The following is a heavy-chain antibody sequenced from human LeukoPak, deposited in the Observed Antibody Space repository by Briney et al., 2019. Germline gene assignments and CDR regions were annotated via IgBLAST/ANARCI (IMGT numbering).Heavy chain of an antibody. CDR2: IYYSGST. Sequence: PSETLFLTCTVSGGSISSSIYYWGWIRQPPGKGLEWIGSIYYSGSTYYNPSLKSRVIISVDTSKNQFSPKLKSVTAADMAVYYCARLADCSSTSCYDHWGQGTLVTVSS. CDR1: GGSISSSIYY. CDR3: ARLADCSSTSCYDH. D-gene: IGHD2-2*01. V-gene: IGHV4-39*01. J-gene: IGHJ4*02.